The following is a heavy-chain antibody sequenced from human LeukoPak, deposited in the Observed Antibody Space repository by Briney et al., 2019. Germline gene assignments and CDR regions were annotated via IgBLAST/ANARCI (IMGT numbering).Heavy chain of an antibody. CDR3: AKDYEPLVGVHRWGDWFDP. J-gene: IGHJ5*02. D-gene: IGHD1-26*01. CDR1: GGSFSGYY. V-gene: IGHV4-34*01. Sequence: SETLSLTCAVYGGSFSGYYWGWIRQPPGKGLEWIGSIYYSGSTNYNPSLKSRVTISVDTSKNQFSLKLSSVTAADTAVYYCAKDYEPLVGVHRWGDWFDPWGQGTLVTVSS. CDR2: IYYSGST.